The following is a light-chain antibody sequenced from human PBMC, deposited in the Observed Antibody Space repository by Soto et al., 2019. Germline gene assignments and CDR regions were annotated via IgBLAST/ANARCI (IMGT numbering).Light chain of an antibody. J-gene: IGKJ2*01. CDR3: QVRTDWPPFKYT. CDR1: QSVDTM. Sequence: EIVLTQSPASLSLSAGERVTLSRRASQSVDTMVAWYQQQVGRTPRLLIYETSNRATGVPGRFSGSGSGTDFTLTISRLEPEDFAVYFCQVRTDWPPFKYTFGQGTKLEV. V-gene: IGKV3-11*01. CDR2: ETS.